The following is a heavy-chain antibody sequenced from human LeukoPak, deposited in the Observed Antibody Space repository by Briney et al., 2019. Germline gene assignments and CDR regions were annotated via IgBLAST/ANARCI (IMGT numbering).Heavy chain of an antibody. V-gene: IGHV3-30*03. CDR3: ARESFDVDTAWAH. CDR1: GFTFSSYG. D-gene: IGHD5-18*01. CDR2: ISYDGSNK. J-gene: IGHJ4*02. Sequence: GGSLRLSCAASGFTFSSYGMHWVRQAPGKGLEWVAVISYDGSNKYYADSVKGRFTISRDNSKNTLYLQMNSLRDDDTAVFYCARESFDVDTAWAHWGQGTLVTVSS.